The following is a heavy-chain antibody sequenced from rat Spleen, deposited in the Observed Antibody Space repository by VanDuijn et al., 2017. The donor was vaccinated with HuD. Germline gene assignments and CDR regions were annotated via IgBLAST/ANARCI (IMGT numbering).Heavy chain of an antibody. V-gene: IGHV5-19*01. CDR3: ARHGGATEGFLDY. D-gene: IGHD1-11*01. CDR2: ISSGGGGP. Sequence: EVQLVESGGGLVQPGRSLKLSCEASGFTFSNYGMHWVRQAPKKGLEWVASISSGGGGPYYPDSVQGRFTISRDNAKSTLYLQMDSLRSEDTASYYCARHGGATEGFLDYWGQGVMVTVSS. CDR1: GFTFSNYG. J-gene: IGHJ2*01.